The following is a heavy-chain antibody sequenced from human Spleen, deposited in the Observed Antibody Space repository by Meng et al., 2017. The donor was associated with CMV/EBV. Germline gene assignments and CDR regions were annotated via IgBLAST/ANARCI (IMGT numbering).Heavy chain of an antibody. CDR1: GFTFSSYW. V-gene: IGHV3-74*03. J-gene: IGHJ4*02. Sequence: EVRLGESGGALVQPGGSLRRSCAASGFTFSSYWMHWVRQAPGKGLVWVSRIKSDGSGTTYADTVKGRFTISRDNSKNTLYLQMNSLRAEDTAVYYCARSGAFDYWGQGTLVTVSS. CDR2: IKSDGSGT. CDR3: ARSGAFDY. D-gene: IGHD1-14*01.